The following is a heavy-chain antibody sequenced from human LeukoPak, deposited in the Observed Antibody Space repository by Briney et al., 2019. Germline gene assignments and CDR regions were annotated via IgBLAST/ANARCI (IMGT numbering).Heavy chain of an antibody. J-gene: IGHJ4*02. CDR1: GGSISSSSYY. CDR2: IYYSGST. V-gene: IGHV4-39*01. CDR3: ARYWVRGYSGNFDY. D-gene: IGHD5-12*01. Sequence: SETLSLTCTVSGGSISSSSYYWGWIRQPPGKGLEWIGSIYYSGSTYYNPSLKSRVTISVDTSKNQFSLKLSSVTAADTAVYYCARYWVRGYSGNFDYWGQGTLVTVSS.